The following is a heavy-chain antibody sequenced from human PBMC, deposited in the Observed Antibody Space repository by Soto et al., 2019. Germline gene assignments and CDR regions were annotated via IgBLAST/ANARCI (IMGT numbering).Heavy chain of an antibody. CDR3: ARDSNVRRFLEWLSSLDY. V-gene: IGHV3-30*19. D-gene: IGHD3-3*01. CDR1: GFTFSSYG. J-gene: IGHJ4*02. Sequence: QVQLVESGGGVVQPGRSLRLSCALSGFTFSSYGMHWVRQAPGKGLEWVAVISSDESKTYYADSVKGRFTISKDNSRNTMYLQMNSLRAEDTAMYYCARDSNVRRFLEWLSSLDYWGQGTLVTVSS. CDR2: ISSDESKT.